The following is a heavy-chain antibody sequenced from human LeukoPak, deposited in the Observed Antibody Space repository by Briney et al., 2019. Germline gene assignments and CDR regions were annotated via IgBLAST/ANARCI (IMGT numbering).Heavy chain of an antibody. CDR2: IKQDGSEK. CDR1: GFTFSSYW. J-gene: IGHJ4*02. V-gene: IGHV3-7*01. CDR3: ARDHGEPYFDY. Sequence: PGGSLRLSCAASGFTFSSYWMSWVRQAPGKGLEWAANIKQDGSEKYYVDSVKGRFTISRDNAKNSLYLQMNSLRAEDTAVYYCARDHGEPYFDYWGQGTLVTVSS. D-gene: IGHD3-10*01.